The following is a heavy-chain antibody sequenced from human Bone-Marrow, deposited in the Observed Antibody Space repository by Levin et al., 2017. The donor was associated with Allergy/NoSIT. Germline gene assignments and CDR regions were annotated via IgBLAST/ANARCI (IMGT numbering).Heavy chain of an antibody. Sequence: GESLKISCAASGFTFSSYAMSWVRQAPGKGLEWVSAISGSGGSTYYADSVKGRFTISRDNSKNTLYLQMNSLRAEDTAVYYCANLLVRALYYYDSGSAFDIWGQGTMVTVSS. D-gene: IGHD3-22*01. J-gene: IGHJ3*02. CDR1: GFTFSSYA. CDR2: ISGSGGST. V-gene: IGHV3-23*01. CDR3: ANLLVRALYYYDSGSAFDI.